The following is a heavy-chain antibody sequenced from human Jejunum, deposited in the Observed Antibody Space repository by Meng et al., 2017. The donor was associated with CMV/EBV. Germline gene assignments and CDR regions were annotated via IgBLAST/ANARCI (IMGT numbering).Heavy chain of an antibody. J-gene: IGHJ4*02. CDR2: IYHSGST. V-gene: IGHV4-4*02. D-gene: IGHD6-19*01. CDR3: ASFPPPGKQWLVTDY. Sequence: LRESGPGLGEPSGTLSLTCAVSGGSISSSNWWSWVRQPPGKGLEWIGEIYHSGSTNYNPSLKSRVTISVDKSKNQFSLKLSSVTAADTAVYYCASFPPPGKQWLVTDYWGQGTLVTVSS. CDR1: GGSISSSNW.